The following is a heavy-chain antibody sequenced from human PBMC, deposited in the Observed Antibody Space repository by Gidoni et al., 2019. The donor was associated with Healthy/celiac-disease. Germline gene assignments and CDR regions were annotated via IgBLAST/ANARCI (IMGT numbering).Heavy chain of an antibody. J-gene: IGHJ4*02. CDR2: IDWDDDK. D-gene: IGHD6-13*01. V-gene: IGHV2-70*15. CDR1: GFPLSTSGMC. Sequence: QVTLRESGPALVKPTQTLTLTCTFSGFPLSTSGMCVSWIRQPPGKALEWLARIDWDDDKYYSTSLKTRLTISKDTSKNQVVLTMTNMDPVDTATYYCARIRIAAAGNYFDYWGQGTLVTVSS. CDR3: ARIRIAAAGNYFDY.